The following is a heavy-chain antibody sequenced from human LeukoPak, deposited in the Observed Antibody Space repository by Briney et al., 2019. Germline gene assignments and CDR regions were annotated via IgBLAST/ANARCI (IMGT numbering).Heavy chain of an antibody. CDR1: GGSISISSYY. Sequence: ASETLSLTCSVSGGSISISSYYWGWIRQPPGKGLEWIGTIYYSGSTYYNPSLKSRVTISVDTSKTQFSLKLSSVTAADTAVYYCARHWLRGATKPGYMDVWGRGTTVTVSS. CDR3: ARHWLRGATKPGYMDV. V-gene: IGHV4-39*01. J-gene: IGHJ6*03. D-gene: IGHD1-26*01. CDR2: IYYSGST.